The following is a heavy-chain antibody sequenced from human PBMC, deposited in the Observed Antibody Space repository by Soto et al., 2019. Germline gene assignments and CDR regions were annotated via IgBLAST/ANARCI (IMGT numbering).Heavy chain of an antibody. J-gene: IGHJ6*02. V-gene: IGHV3-15*01. CDR2: IKSKTDGGTA. CDR1: GFTFSNAW. Sequence: EVQLVESGGGLVKPGGSLRLSCAASGFTFSNAWMSWVRQAPGKGLEWVGRIKSKTDGGTADYAAPVKGRFTISRDDSKTTLDLQMNSRNTKDTAVYYCTTDFLLGPMGYYYGMYVWGQGTTVTVSS. D-gene: IGHD7-27*01. CDR3: TTDFLLGPMGYYYGMYV.